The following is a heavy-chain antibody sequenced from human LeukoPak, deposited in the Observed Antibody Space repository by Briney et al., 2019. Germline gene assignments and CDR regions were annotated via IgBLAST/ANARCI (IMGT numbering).Heavy chain of an antibody. D-gene: IGHD5-24*01. Sequence: TSVKVSCKASGYTFTSYYMHWVRQAPGQGLEWMGIINPSGGSTSYAQKFQGRVTMTRDMSTSTVYMELSSLRSEDAAVYHCARAWSGGHNYFGGYWGQGTLVTVSS. CDR1: GYTFTSYY. CDR3: ARAWSGGHNYFGGY. J-gene: IGHJ4*02. CDR2: INPSGGST. V-gene: IGHV1-46*01.